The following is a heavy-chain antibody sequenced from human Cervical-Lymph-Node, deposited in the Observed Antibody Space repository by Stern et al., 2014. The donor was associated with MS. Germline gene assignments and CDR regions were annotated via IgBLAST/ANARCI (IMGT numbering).Heavy chain of an antibody. CDR3: ARVDDYVWGSYRYALDY. CDR2: INSDGSST. D-gene: IGHD3-16*02. J-gene: IGHJ4*02. V-gene: IGHV3-74*02. CDR1: GFTFRSYW. Sequence: EVQLVESGGGLVQPGGSLRLSCAASGFTFRSYWMHWVRQAPGKGLVWVSRINSDGSSTSYGDSVKGRFTISRDNAKNTLYLQMNSLRAEDTAGYYCARVDDYVWGSYRYALDYWGQGTLVTVSS.